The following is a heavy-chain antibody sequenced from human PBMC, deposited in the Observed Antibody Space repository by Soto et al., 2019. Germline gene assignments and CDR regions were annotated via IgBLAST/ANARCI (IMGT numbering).Heavy chain of an antibody. CDR3: AREARVLPLDY. J-gene: IGHJ4*02. D-gene: IGHD3-10*01. Sequence: SLRRSCAASGFTFSSYAMHWVRQAPGEGLEWVAVISYDGSNKYYADSVKGRFTISRDNSKNTLYLQMNRLRDEDKAVSYCAREARVLPLDYWGEGTLVTV. CDR2: ISYDGSNK. V-gene: IGHV3-30-3*01. CDR1: GFTFSSYA.